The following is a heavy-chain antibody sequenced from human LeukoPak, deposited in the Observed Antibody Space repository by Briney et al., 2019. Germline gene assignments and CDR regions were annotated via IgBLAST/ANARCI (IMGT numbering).Heavy chain of an antibody. CDR1: GITFSSYA. CDR2: ISGSGGST. J-gene: IGHJ4*02. V-gene: IGHV3-23*01. D-gene: IGHD3-22*01. CDR3: AKGGRITMIVVVINRGYFDY. Sequence: GGSLRLSCAASGITFSSYAMSWVRQAPGKGLEWVSAISGSGGSTYYADSVKGRFTISRDNSKNTLYLQMNSLRAEDTAVYYCAKGGRITMIVVVINRGYFDYWGQGTLVTVSS.